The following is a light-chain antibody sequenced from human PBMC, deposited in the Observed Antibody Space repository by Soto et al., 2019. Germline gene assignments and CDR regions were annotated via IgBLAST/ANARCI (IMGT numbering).Light chain of an antibody. CDR2: EGS. V-gene: IGLV2-23*01. Sequence: QSALTQPASVSGSPGQSITISCTGTSSDVGSYNLVSWYQQHPGKAPKLMIYEGSKRPSGVSNRFSGSKSGNTASLTISGLQAEDEADYYCCSYAGSSTSVVFCGGTKVTVL. J-gene: IGLJ2*01. CDR1: SSDVGSYNL. CDR3: CSYAGSSTSVV.